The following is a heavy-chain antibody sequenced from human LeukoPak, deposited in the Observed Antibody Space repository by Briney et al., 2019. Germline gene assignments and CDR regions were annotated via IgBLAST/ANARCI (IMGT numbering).Heavy chain of an antibody. CDR1: GGSISSSSYY. Sequence: PSGTLSLTCTVSGGSISSSSYYWGWIRQPPGKGLEWIGSIYYSGSTYYNPSLKSRVTISVDTSKNQFSLKLSSVTAADTAVYYCASPYGGAFSYFDYWGQGTLVTVSS. CDR2: IYYSGST. D-gene: IGHD3-16*01. V-gene: IGHV4-39*01. J-gene: IGHJ4*02. CDR3: ASPYGGAFSYFDY.